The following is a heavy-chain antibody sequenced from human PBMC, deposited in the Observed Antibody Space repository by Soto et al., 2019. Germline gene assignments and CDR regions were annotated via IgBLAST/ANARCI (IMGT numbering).Heavy chain of an antibody. CDR1: GGSFSGYY. V-gene: IGHV4-34*01. CDR3: ARGDYGDYAFDY. CDR2: INHSGST. J-gene: IGHJ4*02. Sequence: QVQLQQWGAGLLKPSETLSLTCAVYGGSFSGYYWSWIRQPPGTGLEWIGEINHSGSTNYNPSLKSRVTISVDTSKNQFSLKLSSVTAADTAVYYCARGDYGDYAFDYWGQGTLVTVSS. D-gene: IGHD4-17*01.